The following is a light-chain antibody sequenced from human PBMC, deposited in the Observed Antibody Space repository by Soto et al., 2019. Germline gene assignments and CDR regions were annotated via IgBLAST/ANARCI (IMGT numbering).Light chain of an antibody. Sequence: QSALTQPRSVSGSPGQSVTISCTRTSSDVDNYNNVSWYQQHPGKAPKLLIYDVNKRPSGVPYRFSGSKSGNTASLTISGLQAGDEADYFCCPYAGTYTRVFGTGTKLTVL. CDR2: DVN. CDR3: CPYAGTYTRV. V-gene: IGLV2-11*01. J-gene: IGLJ1*01. CDR1: SSDVDNYNN.